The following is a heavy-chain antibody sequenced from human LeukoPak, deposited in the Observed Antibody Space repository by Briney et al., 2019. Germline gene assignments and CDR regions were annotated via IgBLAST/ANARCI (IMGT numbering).Heavy chain of an antibody. CDR2: IIPIFGTA. CDR1: GYTFTGYY. CDR3: ASASGYSYGPQGSYYFDY. V-gene: IGHV1-69*05. J-gene: IGHJ4*02. D-gene: IGHD5-18*01. Sequence: ASVKVSCKASGYTFTGYYMHWVRQAPGQGLEWMGRIIPIFGTANYAQKFQGRVTITTDESTSTAYMELSSLRSEDTAVYYCASASGYSYGPQGSYYFDYSRQGTLVTVSS.